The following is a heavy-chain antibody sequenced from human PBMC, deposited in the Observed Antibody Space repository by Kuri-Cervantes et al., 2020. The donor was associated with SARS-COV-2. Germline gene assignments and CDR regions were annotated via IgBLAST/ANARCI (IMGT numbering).Heavy chain of an antibody. D-gene: IGHD6-13*01. J-gene: IGHJ6*03. CDR3: AKDLIAAASNDYFYMDV. Sequence: GGSLRLSCAASGFTFSHFGMFWVRQAPGKGLEWVAFIRYDGNYKTYADAVKGRFTISRDNSKNTLYLQMDNLRAEDRAVYYCAKDLIAAASNDYFYMDVWGTGTTVTVSS. CDR1: GFTFSHFG. V-gene: IGHV3-30*02. CDR2: IRYDGNYK.